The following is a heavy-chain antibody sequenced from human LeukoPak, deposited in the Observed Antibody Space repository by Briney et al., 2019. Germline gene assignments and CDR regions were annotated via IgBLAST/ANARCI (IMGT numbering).Heavy chain of an antibody. J-gene: IGHJ4*02. CDR1: EFSVGSNY. D-gene: IGHD6-19*01. CDR2: IYSGGST. V-gene: IGHV3-66*01. CDR3: ARVGKNGWDSDH. Sequence: GGSLRLSCAASEFSVGSNYMTWVRQAPGKGLEWVSLIYSGGSTYYADSVKGRFTISRDNSKNTLYLQMNSLRAEDTAVYYCARVGKNGWDSDHWGQGTLVTVSS.